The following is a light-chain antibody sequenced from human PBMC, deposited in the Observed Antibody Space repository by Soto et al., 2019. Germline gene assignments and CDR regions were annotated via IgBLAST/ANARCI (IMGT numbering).Light chain of an antibody. CDR1: SSDVGGYNY. J-gene: IGLJ1*01. CDR3: CSYAGSYTYV. Sequence: QSALTQPRSVSGSPGQSVTISCTGTSSDVGGYNYVSWYQHHPGKAPKLMIYDVNERPSGVPDRFSGSKSGNTASLTISGLQGEDEADYYCCSYAGSYTYVFGTGTKVTVL. CDR2: DVN. V-gene: IGLV2-11*01.